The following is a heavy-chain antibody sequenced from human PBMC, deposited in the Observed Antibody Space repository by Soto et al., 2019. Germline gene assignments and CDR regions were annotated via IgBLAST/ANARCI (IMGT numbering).Heavy chain of an antibody. CDR3: AKGRIRGIVLMVYAMPDFDY. V-gene: IGHV3-23*01. CDR2: ISGSGGST. CDR1: GFTFSSYA. J-gene: IGHJ4*02. D-gene: IGHD2-8*01. Sequence: GGSLRLSCAASGFTFSSYAMSWVRQAPGKGLEWVSAISGSGGSTYYADSVKGRFTISRDNSKNTLYLQMNSLRAEDTAVYYCAKGRIRGIVLMVYAMPDFDYWGQGTLVTVSS.